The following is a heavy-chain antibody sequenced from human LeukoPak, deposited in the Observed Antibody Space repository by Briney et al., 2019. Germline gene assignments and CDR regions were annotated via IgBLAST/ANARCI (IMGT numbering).Heavy chain of an antibody. CDR2: INPNSGGT. D-gene: IGHD3-22*01. CDR3: ARALFIYDNSGYYPGY. Sequence: GASVKVSCKASGYTFTGYYMHWVRQAPGQGLEWMGWINPNSGGTNYAQKFQGRVTMTRDTSISTAYMELSRLRSDDTAVYYCARALFIYDNSGYYPGYWGQGTLVTVSS. V-gene: IGHV1-2*02. J-gene: IGHJ4*02. CDR1: GYTFTGYY.